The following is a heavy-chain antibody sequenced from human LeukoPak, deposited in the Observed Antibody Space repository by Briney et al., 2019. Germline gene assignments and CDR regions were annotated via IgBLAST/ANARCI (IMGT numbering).Heavy chain of an antibody. CDR2: INHSGST. CDR3: ASGYYGSGSRPALLYYYYGMDV. D-gene: IGHD3-10*01. V-gene: IGHV4-34*01. CDR1: GGSFSGYY. Sequence: SETLSLTCAVYGGSFSGYYWSWIRQPPGKGLEWIGEINHSGSTNYNPSLKSRVTISVDTSKNQFSLKLSSVTAAGTAVYYCASGYYGSGSRPALLYYYYGMDVWGQGTTVTVSS. J-gene: IGHJ6*02.